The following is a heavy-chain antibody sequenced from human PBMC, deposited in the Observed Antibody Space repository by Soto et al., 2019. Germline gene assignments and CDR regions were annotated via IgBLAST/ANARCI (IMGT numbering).Heavy chain of an antibody. CDR3: ARDREPDGIWTFDS. CDR2: SYSTGGT. J-gene: IGHJ4*02. CDR1: GFTLGKYT. V-gene: IGHV3-23*01. Sequence: EVLLLESGGDVVQPGGSLRLSCAASGFTLGKYTMGWVRQAPGKGLAWVAESYSTGGTEYADSVKGRFTISRDNSKNTLFLQMNSLGVEDTALYYCARDREPDGIWTFDSWGQGTLVTVSS. D-gene: IGHD3-9*01.